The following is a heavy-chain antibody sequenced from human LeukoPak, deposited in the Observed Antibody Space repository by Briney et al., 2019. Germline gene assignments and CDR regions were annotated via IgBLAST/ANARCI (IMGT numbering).Heavy chain of an antibody. Sequence: PSETLSLTCTVSGGSISSYYWSWIRQPPGKGLEWIGYIYYSGSTNYNPSLKRRVTISVDTSKNQFSLKLSSVTAADTAVYYCARDSTMVSIVPDDAFDIWGQGTMVTASS. J-gene: IGHJ3*02. CDR1: GGSISSYY. D-gene: IGHD3-3*01. CDR3: ARDSTMVSIVPDDAFDI. CDR2: IYYSGST. V-gene: IGHV4-59*01.